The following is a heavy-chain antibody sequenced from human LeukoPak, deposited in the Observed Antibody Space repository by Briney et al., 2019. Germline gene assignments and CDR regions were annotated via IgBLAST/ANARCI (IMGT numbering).Heavy chain of an antibody. J-gene: IGHJ4*02. Sequence: GGSLRLSCAASGFTFTSYSMNWVRQAPGKGLEWVSTISGGGGSTYYADSVKGRFTISRDNSKNTLYLQVNSLRAEDTAVYYCAKGGKWDVTPFDYWGQGTLVTVS. V-gene: IGHV3-23*01. CDR1: GFTFTSYS. CDR3: AKGGKWDVTPFDY. D-gene: IGHD1-26*01. CDR2: ISGGGGST.